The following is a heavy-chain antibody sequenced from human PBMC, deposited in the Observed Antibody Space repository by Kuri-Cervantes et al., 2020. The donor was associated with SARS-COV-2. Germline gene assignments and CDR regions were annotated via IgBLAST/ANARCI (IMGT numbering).Heavy chain of an antibody. CDR3: AKAISNYPSYYYYGMDV. J-gene: IGHJ6*02. CDR2: INSDGSST. V-gene: IGHV3-74*01. CDR1: GFTFSSYW. Sequence: GESLKISCAASGFTFSSYWMHWVRQAPGKGLVWVSRINSDGSSTSYADSVKGRFTISRDNAKNTLYLQMNSLRAEDTAVYYCAKAISNYPSYYYYGMDVWGQGTTVTV. D-gene: IGHD4-11*01.